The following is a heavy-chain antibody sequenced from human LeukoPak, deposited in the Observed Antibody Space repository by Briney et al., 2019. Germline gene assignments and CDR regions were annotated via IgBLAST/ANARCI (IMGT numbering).Heavy chain of an antibody. Sequence: PSETLSLTCTVSGGSISSSSYYWGWIRQPPGKGLEWIGSIYYSGSTYYNPSLKSRVTISVDTSKNQFSLKLSSVTAADTAVYYCARGGYCTNGVCSAVDYWGQGTLVTVSS. CDR2: IYYSGST. D-gene: IGHD2-8*01. J-gene: IGHJ4*02. V-gene: IGHV4-39*07. CDR1: GGSISSSSYY. CDR3: ARGGYCTNGVCSAVDY.